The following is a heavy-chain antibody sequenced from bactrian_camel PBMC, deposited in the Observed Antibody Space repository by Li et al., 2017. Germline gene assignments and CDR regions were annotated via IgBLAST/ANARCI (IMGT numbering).Heavy chain of an antibody. CDR1: GYSSIVNC. Sequence: HVQLVESGGGSVQAGGSLTLFCAASGYSSIVNCMGWYRQGIGEEREGVAAIFTSDDSTYYTDSVKGRFTISQDNAKNTLYLQMNSPKPEDTAMYYCAADPRWWQLKANRYHVWGQGTQVTVS. J-gene: IGHJ4*01. V-gene: IGHV3S54*01. D-gene: IGHD7*01. CDR2: IFTSDDST. CDR3: AADPRWWQLKANRYHV.